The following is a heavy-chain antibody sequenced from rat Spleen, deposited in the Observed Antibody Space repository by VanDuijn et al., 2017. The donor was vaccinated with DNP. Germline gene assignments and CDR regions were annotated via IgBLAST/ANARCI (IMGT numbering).Heavy chain of an antibody. V-gene: IGHV3-1*01. J-gene: IGHJ1*01. CDR1: NYSITSNY. CDR2: INYSGRN. CDR3: SRGISSYQGYNSYWHFDF. Sequence: EVQLQESGPGLVKPSQSLSLTCSVTNYSITSNYWAWIRKFPGNKMEWIGYINYSGRNGYNPSLKSPISIPSDTTRNQFFLQLKSVTTEDTATYYCSRGISSYQGYNSYWHFDFWGPGTVVTVSS. D-gene: IGHD1-9*01.